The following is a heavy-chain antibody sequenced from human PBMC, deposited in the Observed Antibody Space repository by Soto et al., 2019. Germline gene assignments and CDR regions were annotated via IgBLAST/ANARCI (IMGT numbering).Heavy chain of an antibody. CDR1: GYTFTSYY. D-gene: IGHD3-22*01. CDR2: INPSGGST. CDR3: ARDRGITMIVVVIAYYYGMDV. Sequence: ASVKVSCKASGYTFTSYYMHWVRQAPGQGLEWMGIINPSGGSTSYAQKFQGRVTMTRDTSTSTVYMELSSLRSEDTAVYYCARDRGITMIVVVIAYYYGMDVWGQGTTVTVS. V-gene: IGHV1-46*01. J-gene: IGHJ6*02.